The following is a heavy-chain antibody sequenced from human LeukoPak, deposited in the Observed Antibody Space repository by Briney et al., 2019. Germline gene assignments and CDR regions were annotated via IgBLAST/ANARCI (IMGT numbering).Heavy chain of an antibody. J-gene: IGHJ4*02. Sequence: SETLSLTCTVSGGSISSYYWSWIRQPPGKGLEWIGYIYHTGSTSYSPSLKSRVTISADASQNQFSLKLSSVTAADTAVYYCASRKLGNDYWGQGTLVTVSS. D-gene: IGHD7-27*01. V-gene: IGHV4-59*01. CDR3: ASRKLGNDY. CDR1: GGSISSYY. CDR2: IYHTGST.